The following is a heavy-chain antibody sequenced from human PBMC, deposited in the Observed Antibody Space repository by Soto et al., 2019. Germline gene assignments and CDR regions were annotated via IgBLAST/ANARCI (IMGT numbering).Heavy chain of an antibody. Sequence: QVQLVQSGAEVKEPGTSVKVSCKASGGTFSTSSFVWVRQGPGQGLEWMGGIIPIFSKTNVAQKFQGRVTFPADESTRTAYMELSSLRSEDTAIYYCARDVVRSTGGDSWGQGTLVTVSS. CDR1: GGTFSTSS. D-gene: IGHD7-27*01. CDR2: IIPIFSKT. CDR3: ARDVVRSTGGDS. V-gene: IGHV1-69*01. J-gene: IGHJ4*02.